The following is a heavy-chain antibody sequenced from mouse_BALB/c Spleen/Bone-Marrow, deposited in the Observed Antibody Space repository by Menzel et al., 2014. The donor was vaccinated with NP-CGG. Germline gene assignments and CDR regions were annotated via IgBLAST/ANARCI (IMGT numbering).Heavy chain of an antibody. CDR2: IAPGSGST. Sequence: DLVKPGASVKLSCKASGYTFTSYWINWIKQRPGQGLEWIGRIAPGSGSTYYNEMFKGKATLTVDTSSSADYIQISGLSSENSAVYFCARVSICYGNYGSMVYGGQGTSVTVSS. V-gene: IGHV1S41*01. D-gene: IGHD2-1*01. J-gene: IGHJ4*01. CDR3: ARVSICYGNYGSMVY. CDR1: GYTFTSYW.